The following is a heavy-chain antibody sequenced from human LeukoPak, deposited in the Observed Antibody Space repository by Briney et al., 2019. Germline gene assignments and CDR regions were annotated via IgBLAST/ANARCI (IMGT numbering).Heavy chain of an antibody. Sequence: SETLSLTCAVYGGSFSGYYWSWIRQPPGKGLEWIGEINHSESTYYNPSLKSRVTISVDTSKNQFSLKLSSVTAADTAVYYCARAAVAGSNYFDYWGQGTLVTVSS. CDR2: INHSEST. V-gene: IGHV4-34*01. CDR1: GGSFSGYY. J-gene: IGHJ4*02. CDR3: ARAAVAGSNYFDY. D-gene: IGHD6-19*01.